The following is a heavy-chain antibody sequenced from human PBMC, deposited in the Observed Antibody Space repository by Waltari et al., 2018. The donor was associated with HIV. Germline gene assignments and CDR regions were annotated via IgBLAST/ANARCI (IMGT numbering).Heavy chain of an antibody. V-gene: IGHV1-8*01. D-gene: IGHD3-3*01. CDR1: GYTFTSYD. CDR2: MNPNSGNT. Sequence: QVQLVQSGAEVKKPGASVKVSCKASGYTFTSYDINWVRQANGQGLEWMGWMNPNSGNTGYAQKFQGRVTMTRNTSISTAYMELSSLRSEDTAVYYCARPMGSIFGGYYYYGMDVWGHGTMVTVSS. CDR3: ARPMGSIFGGYYYYGMDV. J-gene: IGHJ6*02.